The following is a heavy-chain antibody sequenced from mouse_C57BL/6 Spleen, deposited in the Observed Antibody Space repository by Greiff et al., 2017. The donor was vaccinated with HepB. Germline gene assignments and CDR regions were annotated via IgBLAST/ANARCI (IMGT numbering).Heavy chain of an antibody. J-gene: IGHJ4*01. Sequence: QVQLQQSGAELVKPGASVNISCKASGYAFSSYWMNWVKQRPGKGLEWIGQIYPGDGDTNYNGKFKGKATLTADKSSSTAYMQLSSLTSEDSAVYFCARDDSNYDAMDYWGQGTSVTVSS. D-gene: IGHD2-5*01. CDR1: GYAFSSYW. CDR2: IYPGDGDT. CDR3: ARDDSNYDAMDY. V-gene: IGHV1-80*01.